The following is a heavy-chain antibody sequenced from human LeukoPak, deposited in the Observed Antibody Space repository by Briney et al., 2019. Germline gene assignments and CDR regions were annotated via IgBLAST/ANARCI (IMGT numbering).Heavy chain of an antibody. Sequence: GGSLRLSCAPSGFTFSIYWMSWVRQAPGKGLEWVANINQGGSEKYYVDSVKGRFTISRDNANNSLYLQMNSLRAEDTAVYYCARVVGGGIDYWGQGTLVTVSS. D-gene: IGHD2-15*01. CDR1: GFTFSIYW. CDR3: ARVVGGGIDY. J-gene: IGHJ4*02. CDR2: INQGGSEK. V-gene: IGHV3-7*01.